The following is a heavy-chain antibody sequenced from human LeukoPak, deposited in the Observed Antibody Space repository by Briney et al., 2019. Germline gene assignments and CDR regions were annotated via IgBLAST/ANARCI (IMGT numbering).Heavy chain of an antibody. CDR1: GFTLSSYV. D-gene: IGHD2-2*01. CDR3: ARGDCSSSSCSGFYGMDV. CDR2: ISGGGGST. V-gene: IGHV3-23*01. Sequence: GGSLRLSCEASGFTLSSYVMGWVRQAPGKGLEWVSLISGGGGSTYYADSVKGRFTVSRDNSKNTLYMELNSLRVEDTAVYYCARGDCSSSSCSGFYGMDVWGQGTKVTVSS. J-gene: IGHJ6*02.